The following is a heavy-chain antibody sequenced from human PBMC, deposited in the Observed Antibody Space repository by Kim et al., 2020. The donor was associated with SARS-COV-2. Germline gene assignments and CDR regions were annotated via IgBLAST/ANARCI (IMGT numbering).Heavy chain of an antibody. CDR2: ST. CDR3: AKDRFWGIDY. Sequence: STYHAAPVKGRFTISRDNSKNTLYLQMNSLRAEDTAVYYCAKDRFWGIDYWGQGTLVTVSS. V-gene: IGHV3-23*01. J-gene: IGHJ4*02. D-gene: IGHD3-16*01.